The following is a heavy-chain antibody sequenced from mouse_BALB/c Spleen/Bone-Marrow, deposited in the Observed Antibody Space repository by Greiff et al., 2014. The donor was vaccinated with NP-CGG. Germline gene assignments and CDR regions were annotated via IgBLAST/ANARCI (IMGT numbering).Heavy chain of an antibody. D-gene: IGHD1-1*01. CDR3: TRQPYYGYFDY. V-gene: IGHV6-6*02. CDR2: IRLKSNNYAT. Sequence: EVKVVESGGGLVQPGGPMKLSCVASGFTFSNYWMNWVRQSPEKGLEWVAEIRLKSNNYATHYAESVKGRFTISRDDSKSSVYLQMNNLRAEDTGIYYCTRQPYYGYFDYWGQGTTLTVSS. CDR1: GFTFSNYW. J-gene: IGHJ2*01.